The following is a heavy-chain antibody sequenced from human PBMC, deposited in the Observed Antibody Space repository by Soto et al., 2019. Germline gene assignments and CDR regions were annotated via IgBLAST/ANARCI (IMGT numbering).Heavy chain of an antibody. CDR2: IYYSGST. CDR1: GGSISSGGYY. V-gene: IGHV4-31*03. Sequence: SETLSLTCTVSGGSISSGGYYWSWIRQHPGKGLEWIGYIYYSGSTYYNPSLKSRVTTSVDTSKNQFSLKLSSVTAADTAVYYCARLVVAVTFPVEYFDYWGQGTLVTVST. J-gene: IGHJ4*02. CDR3: ARLVVAVTFPVEYFDY. D-gene: IGHD2-15*01.